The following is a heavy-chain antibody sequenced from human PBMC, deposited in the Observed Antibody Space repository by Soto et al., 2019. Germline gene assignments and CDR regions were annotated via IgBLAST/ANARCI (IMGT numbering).Heavy chain of an antibody. CDR3: ARGNGMFLSYYYYGMDV. CDR1: GFTFSRFS. Sequence: GGSLRLSCAASGFTFSRFSMHWVRQAPGKGLAWVAVISYDGNNKHFAESVKGRFSISRDDSKNTVYLEMNNLRGDDSAVYYCARGNGMFLSYYYYGMDVWGQGKTGTVSS. J-gene: IGHJ6*02. D-gene: IGHD3-10*02. CDR2: ISYDGNNK. V-gene: IGHV3-30-3*01.